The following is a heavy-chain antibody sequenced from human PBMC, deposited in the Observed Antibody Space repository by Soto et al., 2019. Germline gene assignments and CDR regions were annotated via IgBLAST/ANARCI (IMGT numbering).Heavy chain of an antibody. Sequence: QVQLVQSGAEVKRPGASVKVSCKASGYTFTIYDFNWVRQAPGQGLEGMGWVNPNSGNTDYAQKFQGSFTMTRNTSIRTAYMELISLRSQDTAVSYCARGSYFDCAFDSWGQWTMVTVSS. CDR3: ARGSYFDCAFDS. CDR1: GYTFTIYD. D-gene: IGHD3-22*01. J-gene: IGHJ3*02. V-gene: IGHV1-8*01. CDR2: VNPNSGNT.